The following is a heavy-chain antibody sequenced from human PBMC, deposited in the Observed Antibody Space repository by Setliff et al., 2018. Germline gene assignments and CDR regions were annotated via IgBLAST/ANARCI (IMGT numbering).Heavy chain of an antibody. J-gene: IGHJ6*03. D-gene: IGHD6-19*01. CDR3: AREQWLDPPGYYYMDV. CDR1: GYSINSGYY. CDR2: IYIGGSA. Sequence: PSETLSLTCAVSGYSINSGYYWGWIRQPAGKGLEWIGHIYIGGSANYNPSLKSRVTMSIDTSKNQFSLKLNSVTAADMAVYYCAREQWLDPPGYYYMDVWAKGTTVTVSS. V-gene: IGHV4-4*07.